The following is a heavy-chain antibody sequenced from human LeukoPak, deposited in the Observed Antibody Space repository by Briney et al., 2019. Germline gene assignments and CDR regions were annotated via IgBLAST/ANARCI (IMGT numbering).Heavy chain of an antibody. Sequence: GESLRLSCAASGFTFSSYEMNWVRQAPGKGLEWVSYISSSGSTIYYSDSVQGRFTISRDNATISPYLQMCGLRADDRAFYYCARNDYNFDHWGQGTLVTVSS. V-gene: IGHV3-48*03. J-gene: IGHJ4*02. D-gene: IGHD3-16*01. CDR1: GFTFSSYE. CDR3: ARNDYNFDH. CDR2: ISSSGSTI.